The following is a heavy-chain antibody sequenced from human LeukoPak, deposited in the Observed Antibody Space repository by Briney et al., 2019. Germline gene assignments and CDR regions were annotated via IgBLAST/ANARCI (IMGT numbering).Heavy chain of an antibody. J-gene: IGHJ4*02. D-gene: IGHD3-22*01. CDR3: ARDRYYYDSSGYYSPSYFDY. CDR1: GFTFSSYW. V-gene: IGHV3-7*03. Sequence: GGSLRLSCAASGFTFSSYWMSWVRQAPGKGLEWVANIKQDGSEKYYVDSVKGRFTISRDNAKNSLYLQMNSLRAEDTAVYYCARDRYYYDSSGYYSPSYFDYWGQGTLVTVSS. CDR2: IKQDGSEK.